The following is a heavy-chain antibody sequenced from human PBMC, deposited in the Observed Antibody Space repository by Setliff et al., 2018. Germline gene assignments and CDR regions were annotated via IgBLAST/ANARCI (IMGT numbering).Heavy chain of an antibody. CDR1: GGSIGSSF. CDR2: KSNRGDT. D-gene: IGHD3-22*01. CDR3: ARAVDSSGYFPYWYFDL. V-gene: IGHV4-59*01. Sequence: TLSLTCTVSGGSIGSSFWNWTRQSPGKGLEWIGYKSNRGDTNSNPSLRSRLTMSVDTSKSQFSLNLTSVTAADTAVYFCARAVDSSGYFPYWYFDLWGRGALVTVSS. J-gene: IGHJ2*01.